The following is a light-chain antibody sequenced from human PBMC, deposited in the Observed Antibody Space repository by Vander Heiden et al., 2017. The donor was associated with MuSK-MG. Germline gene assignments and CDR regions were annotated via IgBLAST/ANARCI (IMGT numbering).Light chain of an antibody. CDR2: DNN. CDR3: GAGDSSLSAYV. Sequence: RQKVTISCSGSSSNIGKNYVSWYQQLPGTAPKLLIYDNNKRPSGIPDRFSGSKSGTSATLGITGLQTGDEADYYCGAGDSSLSAYVFGTGTKVAVL. V-gene: IGLV1-51*01. J-gene: IGLJ1*01. CDR1: SSNIGKNY.